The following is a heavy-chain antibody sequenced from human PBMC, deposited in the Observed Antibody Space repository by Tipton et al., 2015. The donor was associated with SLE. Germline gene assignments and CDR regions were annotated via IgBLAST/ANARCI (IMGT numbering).Heavy chain of an antibody. CDR2: IRYDGSNK. CDR1: GFTFSSYG. Sequence: SLRLSCAASGFTFSSYGMSWVRQAPGKGLEWVAFIRYDGSNKYYADSVKGRFTISRDNSKNTLYLQMNSLRAEETAVYYCAKDSPISCSSTSCYYTGLGAFDYWGQGPLVTVSS. CDR3: AKDSPISCSSTSCYYTGLGAFDY. J-gene: IGHJ4*02. D-gene: IGHD2-2*01. V-gene: IGHV3-30*02.